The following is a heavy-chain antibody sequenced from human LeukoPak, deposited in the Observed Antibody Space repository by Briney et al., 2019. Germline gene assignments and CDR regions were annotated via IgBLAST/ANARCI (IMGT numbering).Heavy chain of an antibody. CDR2: IYSGGST. CDR3: AKDRTTVTTFADY. J-gene: IGHJ4*02. V-gene: IGHV3-53*01. Sequence: GGSLRLSCAASGFTVSSNYMSWVRQAPGKGLEWVSVIYSGGSTYYADSVKGRFTISRDNSKNTLYLQMNSLRAEDTAVYYCAKDRTTVTTFADYWGQGTLVTVSS. D-gene: IGHD4-17*01. CDR1: GFTVSSNY.